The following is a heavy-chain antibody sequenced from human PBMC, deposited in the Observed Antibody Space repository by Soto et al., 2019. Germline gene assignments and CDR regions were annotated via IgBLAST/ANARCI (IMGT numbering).Heavy chain of an antibody. CDR2: IYPSDSCT. CDR3: ARTSMQSRGYSYGHGGMDV. Sequence: PGESLKISCKGSGYSFTSYWIGWVRQMPGKGLEWMGIIYPSDSCTNYSPSFQGHVTISADKSISTAYLQWSSLKASDTAMYYCARTSMQSRGYSYGHGGMDVWGQGTTVTVS. V-gene: IGHV5-10-1*01. CDR1: GYSFTSYW. J-gene: IGHJ6*02. D-gene: IGHD5-18*01.